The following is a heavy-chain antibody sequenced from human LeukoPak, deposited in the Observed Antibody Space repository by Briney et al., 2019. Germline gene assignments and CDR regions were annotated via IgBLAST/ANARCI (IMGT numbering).Heavy chain of an antibody. Sequence: ASVKVSCKASGYTFTSYGMSWVRQAPGQGLEWMGWINPNSGGTNYAQKFQGRVTMTRDTSISTAYMELSGLRSDDTAVYYCARVVYGGNSFTFDIWGQGTMVTVSS. CDR3: ARVVYGGNSFTFDI. J-gene: IGHJ3*02. D-gene: IGHD4-23*01. CDR1: GYTFTSYG. CDR2: INPNSGGT. V-gene: IGHV1-2*02.